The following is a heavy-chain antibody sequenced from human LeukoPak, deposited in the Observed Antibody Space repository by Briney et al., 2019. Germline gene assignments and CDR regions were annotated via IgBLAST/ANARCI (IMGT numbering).Heavy chain of an antibody. D-gene: IGHD2-15*01. CDR1: GGSISSGDYY. Sequence: PSETLSLTCTVSGGSISSGDYYWSWIRQPPGKGLEWIGYIYYSGSTYYNPSLKSRVTISVDTSKNQFSLKLSSVTAADTAVYYCARDLFGGGRTHWFDPWGQGTLVTVSS. J-gene: IGHJ5*02. V-gene: IGHV4-30-4*01. CDR3: ARDLFGGGRTHWFDP. CDR2: IYYSGST.